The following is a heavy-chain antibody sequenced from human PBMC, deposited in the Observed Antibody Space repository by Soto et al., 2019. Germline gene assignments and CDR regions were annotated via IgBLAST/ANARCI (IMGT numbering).Heavy chain of an antibody. CDR2: IIPIFGTA. V-gene: IGHV1-69*01. Sequence: QVQLVQSGAEVQKPGSSVKVSCKASGGTFSSYAISWVRQAPGQGLEWMGGIIPIFGTANYAQKFQGRVTITADESTSTAYMELSSLRSEDTAVYYCASTPYDSSGYPTYYYYGMDVWGQGTTVTVSS. J-gene: IGHJ6*02. CDR3: ASTPYDSSGYPTYYYYGMDV. D-gene: IGHD3-22*01. CDR1: GGTFSSYA.